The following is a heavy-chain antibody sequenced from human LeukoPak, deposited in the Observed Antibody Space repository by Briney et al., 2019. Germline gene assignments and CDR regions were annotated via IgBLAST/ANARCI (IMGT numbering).Heavy chain of an antibody. Sequence: GASVKVSCKASGYTFTSYYMHWVRQAPGQGLEWMGIINPSGGSTSYAQKFQGRVTMTRDMSTSTVYMELSSLRSEDTAVYYCARESGRYFDWPISMDVWGKGTTVTVSS. CDR3: ARESGRYFDWPISMDV. V-gene: IGHV1-46*01. CDR1: GYTFTSYY. D-gene: IGHD3-9*01. J-gene: IGHJ6*03. CDR2: INPSGGST.